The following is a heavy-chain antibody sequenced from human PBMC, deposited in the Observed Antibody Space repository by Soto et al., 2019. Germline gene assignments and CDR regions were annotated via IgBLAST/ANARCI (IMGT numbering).Heavy chain of an antibody. D-gene: IGHD3-3*02. CDR1: GFTISNEW. CDR2: IKRKTDGGTT. V-gene: IGHV3-15*01. CDR3: LTGISS. Sequence: EVQLVESGGGLVKPGGSLRLSRAVSGFTISNEWMHWVRQAPGKGLEWVGLIKRKTDGGTTECAAPVKGRFTISTDDSENTLYLQMNSLKTDDTAVYFCLTGISSWGQGTLVTVSS. J-gene: IGHJ5*02.